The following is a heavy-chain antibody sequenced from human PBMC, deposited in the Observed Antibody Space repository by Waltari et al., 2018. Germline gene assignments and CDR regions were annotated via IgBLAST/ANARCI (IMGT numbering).Heavy chain of an antibody. CDR1: GGSIISAAYY. V-gene: IGHV4-39*01. D-gene: IGHD3-22*01. CDR3: ARQDYYYVKGYFDL. Sequence: QLQLQESGPGLVKPSETLSLTCVVSGGSIISAAYYWGWVRQPPGKGLEFIGSMYYSASTYYNPSLKSRVTISVDTSQNQFSLRLSSVTAADTAVYYCARQDYYYVKGYFDLWGRGTLVTVSS. CDR2: MYYSAST. J-gene: IGHJ2*01.